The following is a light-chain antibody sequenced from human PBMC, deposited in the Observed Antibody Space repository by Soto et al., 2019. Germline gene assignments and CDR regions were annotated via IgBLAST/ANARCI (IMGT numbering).Light chain of an antibody. CDR1: QNIVGY. CDR2: AAS. J-gene: IGKJ3*01. V-gene: IGKV1-39*01. Sequence: DIQMTQSPSSLSASVGDRDTITCRTSQNIVGYLNWYQQTPGKAPKLLVYAASSLRSGVPSRFSGSGSGTDFNFTISSLQPDDFATYYCQQSYTTPFTFGPGTQVDVK. CDR3: QQSYTTPFT.